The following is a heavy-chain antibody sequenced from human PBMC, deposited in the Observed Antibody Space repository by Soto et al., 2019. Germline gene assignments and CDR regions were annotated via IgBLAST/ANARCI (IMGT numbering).Heavy chain of an antibody. D-gene: IGHD2-15*01. CDR2: ISWDSSTI. CDR3: VQGRYSTMATPLDH. V-gene: IGHV3-9*01. Sequence: GGSLRLSCAASGFTFDNCGMHWVRQAPGKGLEWVAGISWDSSTIGYADSVKGRFIISRDDAKNSLYLQMDSLRGEDTALYYCVQGRYSTMATPLDHWGQGTQVTVSS. J-gene: IGHJ4*02. CDR1: GFTFDNCG.